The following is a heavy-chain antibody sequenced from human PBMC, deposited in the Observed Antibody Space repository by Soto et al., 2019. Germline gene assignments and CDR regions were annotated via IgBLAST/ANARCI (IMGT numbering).Heavy chain of an antibody. CDR2: ISSARTYI. CDR3: AIGGAASSGTPDCFDP. CDR1: GFTFSGYT. V-gene: IGHV3-21*01. Sequence: EVQLMESGGALVKPGGSLRLSCAASGFTFSGYTMNWVRQAPGKGLEWVSSISSARTYISYADSVKGRFTIARDYANNSLSLQMTSLRAEETAVYYCAIGGAASSGTPDCFDPWGQVTLVTVSS. D-gene: IGHD3-22*01. J-gene: IGHJ5*02.